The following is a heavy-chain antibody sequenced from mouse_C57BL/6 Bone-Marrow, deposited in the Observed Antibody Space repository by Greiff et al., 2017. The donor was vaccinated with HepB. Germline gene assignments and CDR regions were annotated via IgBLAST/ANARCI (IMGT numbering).Heavy chain of an antibody. CDR3: STAYYSNYVSVLWFAY. Sequence: EVQLQQSGAELVRPGASGKLSCTASGFNIKDDYMHWVKQRPEQGLEWIGWIDPENGDTEYASKFQGKATITADTSSNTAYLQLSCLTSDDTVVYYCSTAYYSNYVSVLWFAYWGQGTLVTVSA. CDR2: IDPENGDT. D-gene: IGHD2-5*01. CDR1: GFNIKDDY. J-gene: IGHJ3*01. V-gene: IGHV14-4*01.